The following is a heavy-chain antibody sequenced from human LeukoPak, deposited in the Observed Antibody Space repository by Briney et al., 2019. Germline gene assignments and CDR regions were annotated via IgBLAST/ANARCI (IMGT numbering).Heavy chain of an antibody. V-gene: IGHV1-69*06. CDR2: IIPIFGTA. CDR1: GGTFSSYA. CDR3: ATGHYWVRGFDY. D-gene: IGHD3-10*02. Sequence: GASVKVSCKASGGTFSSYAISWVRQAPGQGLEWMGGIIPIFGTANYAQKFQGRVTMTEDTSTDTAYMEMSSLTSEDTAMYYCATGHYWVRGFDYWGQGTLVTVSS. J-gene: IGHJ4*02.